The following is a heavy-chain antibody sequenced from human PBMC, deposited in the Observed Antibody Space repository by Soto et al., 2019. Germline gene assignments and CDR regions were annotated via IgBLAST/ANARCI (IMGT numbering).Heavy chain of an antibody. CDR3: ARSIAAAGYFDY. CDR1: GFTFSSYA. V-gene: IGHV3-30-3*01. J-gene: IGHJ4*02. Sequence: QVQLVESGGGVVQPGRSLRLSCAASGFTFSSYAMHWVRQAPGKGLEWVAVISDDGSNKYYADSVKGRFTISRDNSKNTLYLQMNSLRAEDTAVYYCARSIAAAGYFDYWGQGTLVTVSS. D-gene: IGHD6-13*01. CDR2: ISDDGSNK.